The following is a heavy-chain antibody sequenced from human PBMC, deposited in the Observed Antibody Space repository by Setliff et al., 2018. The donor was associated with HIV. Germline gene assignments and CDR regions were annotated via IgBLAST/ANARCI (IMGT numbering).Heavy chain of an antibody. J-gene: IGHJ4*02. CDR1: GYIFTNYV. Sequence: RASVKVSCKASGYIFTNYVIHWVRQAPGQRLEWLGWINAGNGDTRYSQKLQGRIYITRDTSATTVYMELSRLRSEDTGLYYCARGGPFLPFYFNFWGQGTLVTVSS. CDR3: ARGGPFLPFYFNF. CDR2: INAGNGDT. D-gene: IGHD3-16*01. V-gene: IGHV1-3*01.